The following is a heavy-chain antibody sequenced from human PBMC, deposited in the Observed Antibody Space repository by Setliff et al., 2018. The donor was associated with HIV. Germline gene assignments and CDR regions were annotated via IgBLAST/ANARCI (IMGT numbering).Heavy chain of an antibody. CDR3: ATDPGYSSTWYSESFQH. CDR2: FDPEDGET. J-gene: IGHJ1*01. Sequence: SVKVSCKISRYTLTELSIHWVRQAPGKGLEWMANFDPEDGETFYAQKFQGRLTMTEDTSTDTAYMELGSLRSDDTAMYYCATDPGYSSTWYSESFQHWGQGTVVTVSS. V-gene: IGHV1-24*01. CDR1: RYTLTELS. D-gene: IGHD6-13*01.